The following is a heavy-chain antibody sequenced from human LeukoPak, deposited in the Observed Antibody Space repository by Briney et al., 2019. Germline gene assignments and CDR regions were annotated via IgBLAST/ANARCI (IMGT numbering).Heavy chain of an antibody. J-gene: IGHJ5*02. Sequence: PGGSLRLSCAASGFTFSSYGMHWVRQAPGKGLEWVAVISYDGSNKYYADSVKGRFTISRDNSKNTLYLQMNSLRAEDTAVYYCARDILGDNWFDPWGQGTLVTVSS. V-gene: IGHV3-30*03. D-gene: IGHD7-27*01. CDR1: GFTFSSYG. CDR2: ISYDGSNK. CDR3: ARDILGDNWFDP.